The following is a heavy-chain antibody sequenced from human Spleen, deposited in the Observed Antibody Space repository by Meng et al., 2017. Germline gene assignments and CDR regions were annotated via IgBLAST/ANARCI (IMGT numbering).Heavy chain of an antibody. J-gene: IGHJ4*02. CDR3: ARSPIDKYDLSALPLDY. D-gene: IGHD3-16*01. CDR1: EFTFSSYW. V-gene: IGHV3-74*01. Sequence: GESLKISCVASEFTFSSYWMHWVRQAPGKELVWVSRIDRDGSNTGHADSVKGRFTISRDNSKNTVFLQINSLRVEDTAVYYCARSPIDKYDLSALPLDYWGQGTLVTVSS. CDR2: IDRDGSNT.